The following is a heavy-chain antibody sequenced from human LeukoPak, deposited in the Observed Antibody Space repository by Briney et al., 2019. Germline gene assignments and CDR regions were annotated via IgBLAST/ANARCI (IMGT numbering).Heavy chain of an antibody. Sequence: GASVKVSCKASGYTFTSYGISWVRQAPGQGLEWMGWISAYNGNTNYAQKLQGRVTMTTDTSTSAAYMELRSLRSDDTAVYYCARDGPHIEVGAPDYWGQGTLVTVSS. V-gene: IGHV1-18*01. D-gene: IGHD1-26*01. CDR2: ISAYNGNT. CDR1: GYTFTSYG. CDR3: ARDGPHIEVGAPDY. J-gene: IGHJ4*02.